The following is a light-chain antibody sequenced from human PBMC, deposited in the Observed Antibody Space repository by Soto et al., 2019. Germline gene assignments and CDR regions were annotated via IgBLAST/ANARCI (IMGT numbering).Light chain of an antibody. CDR2: GSS. J-gene: IGKJ2*01. CDR1: QSVTNKY. CDR3: QQYGSSPPYT. V-gene: IGKV3-20*01. Sequence: EAVLTQSPGTLSLSPGERANLSCRASQSVTNKYLAWYQQKPDPAPRLLIFGSSDRTTGTPDRLGSSGSGTDVTLTISRLEPEDFAVYYCQQYGSSPPYTFGQGTKLEI.